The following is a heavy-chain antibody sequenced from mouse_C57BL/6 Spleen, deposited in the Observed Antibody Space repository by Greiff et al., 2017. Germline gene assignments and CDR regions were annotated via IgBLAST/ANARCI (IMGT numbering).Heavy chain of an antibody. Sequence: QVQLQQSGPELVKPGASVKITCKASGYAFSSSWMNWVKQRPGKGLEWIGRIYPGDGDTNYNGKFKGKATLTADKSSSTAYMQLSSLTSEDSAVYFCARRGNYYGSSYDYAMDYWGQGTSVTVSS. D-gene: IGHD1-1*01. CDR3: ARRGNYYGSSYDYAMDY. J-gene: IGHJ4*01. CDR1: GYAFSSSW. V-gene: IGHV1-82*01. CDR2: IYPGDGDT.